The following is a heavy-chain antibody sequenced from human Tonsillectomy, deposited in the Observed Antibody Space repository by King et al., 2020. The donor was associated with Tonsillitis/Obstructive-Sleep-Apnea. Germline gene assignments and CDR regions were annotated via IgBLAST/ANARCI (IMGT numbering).Heavy chain of an antibody. Sequence: VQLQQWGAGLLKPSETLSLTCAVYGGSFSGYYWSWIRQPPGKGLEWIGEINHSGSTNYNPSLKSRVTIPVDTSKNQFSLKLSSVTAADTAVYYCASGGVVVPAAAWWYFDLWGRGTLVTVSS. J-gene: IGHJ2*01. CDR2: INHSGST. CDR3: ASGGVVVPAAAWWYFDL. D-gene: IGHD2-2*01. V-gene: IGHV4-34*01. CDR1: GGSFSGYY.